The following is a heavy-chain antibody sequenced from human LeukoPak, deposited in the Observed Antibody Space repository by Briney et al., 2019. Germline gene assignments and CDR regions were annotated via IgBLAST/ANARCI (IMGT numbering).Heavy chain of an antibody. CDR3: ARDYAGYSGYDPRSSDYYYYMDV. CDR1: GGSISPYY. J-gene: IGHJ6*03. D-gene: IGHD5-12*01. CDR2: IYTSGST. V-gene: IGHV4-4*07. Sequence: SETLSLTCTVSGGSISPYYWSWIRQPPGKGLEWIGRIYTSGSTNYNPSLKSRVTMSVDTSKNQFSLKLSSVTAADTAVYYCARDYAGYSGYDPRSSDYYYYMDVWGKGTTVTISS.